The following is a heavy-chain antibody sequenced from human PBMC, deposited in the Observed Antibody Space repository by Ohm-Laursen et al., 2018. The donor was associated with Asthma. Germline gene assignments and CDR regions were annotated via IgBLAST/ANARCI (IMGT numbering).Heavy chain of an antibody. CDR2: GGSYYDGGLK. D-gene: IGHD3-3*01. V-gene: IGHV3-30*03. CDR1: GFTFSSYG. CDR3: ARDVMEWYLPAFDF. J-gene: IGHJ4*02. Sequence: SLRLSCAASGFTFSSYGMHWVRQAPGKGLEWVAVGGSYYDGGLKYYADSVNGRFTVSRDDSKNTLYLQMNSLRPDDTAVYYCARDVMEWYLPAFDFWGQGTLVTVST.